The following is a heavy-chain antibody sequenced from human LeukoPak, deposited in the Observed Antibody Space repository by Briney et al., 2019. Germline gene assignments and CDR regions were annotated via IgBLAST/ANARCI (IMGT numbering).Heavy chain of an antibody. CDR2: FDPEDGET. CDR3: ATTGSFTTSAGSYYDG. D-gene: IGHD3-10*01. Sequence: ASVKVSCKVSGYTLTELSMHWVRQAPGKGLEWMGGFDPEDGETIYAQKFQGRVTMTEDTSTDTAYMELSSLRSEDTAVYYCATTGSFTTSAGSYYDGWGQGTLVTVSS. CDR1: GYTLTELS. J-gene: IGHJ4*02. V-gene: IGHV1-24*01.